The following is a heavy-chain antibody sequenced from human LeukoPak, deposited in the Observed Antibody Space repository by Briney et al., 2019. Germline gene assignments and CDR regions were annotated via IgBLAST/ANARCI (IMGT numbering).Heavy chain of an antibody. D-gene: IGHD5-24*01. CDR2: ISAYNGNT. Sequence: ASVKVSCKASGYTFKSYGISWVSQAPGQGLEWMGWISAYNGNTNYAQKLQGRVTMTTDTSTSTAYKKLRSLRSDDTAVYYCARDRGGMATPDRYWGQGTLVTVSS. J-gene: IGHJ4*02. CDR1: GYTFKSYG. CDR3: ARDRGGMATPDRY. V-gene: IGHV1-18*01.